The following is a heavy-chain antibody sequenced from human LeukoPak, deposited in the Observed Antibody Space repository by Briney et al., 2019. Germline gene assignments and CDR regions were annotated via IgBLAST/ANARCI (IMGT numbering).Heavy chain of an antibody. Sequence: PSETLSLTCTVSGGSISSYYWSWIRQPPGKGLEWIGYIYYSGSTNYNPSLKSRVTISVDTSKNQFSLKLSSVTAADTAVYYCARVGARTTVADLFGYWGQGTLVTVSS. V-gene: IGHV4-59*01. CDR2: IYYSGST. CDR3: ARVGARTTVADLFGY. J-gene: IGHJ4*02. CDR1: GGSISSYY. D-gene: IGHD1-1*01.